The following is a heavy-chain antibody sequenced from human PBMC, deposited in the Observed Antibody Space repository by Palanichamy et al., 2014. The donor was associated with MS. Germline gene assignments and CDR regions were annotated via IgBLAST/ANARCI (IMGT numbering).Heavy chain of an antibody. Sequence: QVQLVQSGAEVKKPGTSVKVSCKTSGYTFTGYYIHWVRQAPGQGLEWMGWINPNSGGANYAQKFQGWVTMTRDTSINTAYMEVRRLKSDDTGVYYCARVPPRYCSRTSCYGLDVWGQGTTVIVSS. J-gene: IGHJ6*02. CDR2: INPNSGGA. CDR1: GYTFTGYY. CDR3: ARVPPRYCSRTSCYGLDV. V-gene: IGHV1-2*04. D-gene: IGHD2-2*01.